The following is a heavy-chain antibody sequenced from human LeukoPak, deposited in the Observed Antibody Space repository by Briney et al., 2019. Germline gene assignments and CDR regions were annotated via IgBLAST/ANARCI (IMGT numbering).Heavy chain of an antibody. J-gene: IGHJ4*02. Sequence: SETLSLTCTVSGGSISSSSYYWGWIRQPPGKGLEWIGSIYYSGSTYYNPSLKSRVTISVDTSKNQFSLKLSSVTAADTPVYYCLRFLEWSVIDYWGQGTLVTVSS. CDR2: IYYSGST. CDR3: LRFLEWSVIDY. CDR1: GGSISSSSYY. D-gene: IGHD3-3*01. V-gene: IGHV4-39*01.